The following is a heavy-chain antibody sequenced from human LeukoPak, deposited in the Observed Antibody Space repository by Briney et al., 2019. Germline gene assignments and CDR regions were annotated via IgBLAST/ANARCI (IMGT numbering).Heavy chain of an antibody. D-gene: IGHD3-3*01. CDR1: GFTFSNYM. V-gene: IGHV3-74*01. CDR2: IKSDGITI. J-gene: IGHJ4*02. CDR3: ARGVPYDSWSGPHYSDY. Sequence: GGSLRLSCAASGFTFSNYMMHWVRQAPGKGLVWVSRIKSDGITITYADSVKGRFTISRDNAKNTLYLQMNSLRAEDTAVYYCARGVPYDSWSGPHYSDYWGQGTLVTVSS.